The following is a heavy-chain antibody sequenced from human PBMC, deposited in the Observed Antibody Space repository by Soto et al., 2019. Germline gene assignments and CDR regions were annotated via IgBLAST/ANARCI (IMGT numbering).Heavy chain of an antibody. J-gene: IGHJ3*02. CDR1: GFTFSSYA. CDR3: ASQIGGDYLDDAFDI. Sequence: GGSLRLSCAASGFTFSSYAMHWVRQAPGKGLEYVSAISSNGGSTYYANSVKGRFTISRDNSKNTLYLQMGSLRAEDMAVYYCASQIGGDYLDDAFDIWGQGTMVTVSS. D-gene: IGHD4-17*01. V-gene: IGHV3-64*01. CDR2: ISSNGGST.